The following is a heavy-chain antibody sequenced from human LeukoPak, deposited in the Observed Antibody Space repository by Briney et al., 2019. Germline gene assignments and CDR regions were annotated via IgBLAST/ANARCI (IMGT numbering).Heavy chain of an antibody. V-gene: IGHV3-30*02. J-gene: IGHJ4*02. CDR2: IRYAGSNK. CDR1: GFTFSSYG. D-gene: IGHD3-16*01. Sequence: PGGSLRLSCAASGFTFSSYGMHWVRQAPGKGLEWVAFIRYAGSNKYYADSVKGRFTISRDNSKNTLYLQMNSLRAEDTAVYYCANSPYYDYVWWSGQDHIDYWGQGTLVTVSS. CDR3: ANSPYYDYVWWSGQDHIDY.